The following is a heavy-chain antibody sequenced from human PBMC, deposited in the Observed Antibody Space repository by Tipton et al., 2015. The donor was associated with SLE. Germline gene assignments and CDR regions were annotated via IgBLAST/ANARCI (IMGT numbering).Heavy chain of an antibody. CDR1: GYSISSGYY. CDR2: IYYSGST. Sequence: TLSLTCTVSGYSISSGYYWSWIRQPPGKGLEWIGYIYYSGSTNYNPSLKSRVTISVDTSKNQFSLKLSSVTAADTAVYYCARTGPYYDFWSGYPNDAFDIWGQGTMVTVSS. V-gene: IGHV4-61*01. J-gene: IGHJ3*02. CDR3: ARTGPYYDFWSGYPNDAFDI. D-gene: IGHD3-3*01.